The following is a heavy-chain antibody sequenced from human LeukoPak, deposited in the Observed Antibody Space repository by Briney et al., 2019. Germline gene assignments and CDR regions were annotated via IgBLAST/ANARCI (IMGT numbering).Heavy chain of an antibody. D-gene: IGHD3-10*01. CDR2: INQDGSEK. CDR1: GGTFSSYA. V-gene: IGHV3-7*01. J-gene: IGHJ5*02. Sequence: SCKASGGTFSSYAMTWVRQAPGKGLEWVANINQDGSEKFYMDSVKGRFTISRDNAENSLCLQMNSLRADDTAVYYCARGRGSYGWFDPWGQGTLVTVSS. CDR3: ARGRGSYGWFDP.